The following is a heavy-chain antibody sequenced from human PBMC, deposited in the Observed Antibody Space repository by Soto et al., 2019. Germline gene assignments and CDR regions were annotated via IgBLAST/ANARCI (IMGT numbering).Heavy chain of an antibody. D-gene: IGHD2-2*01. Sequence: ASVKVSCKASGYTFTSCGISWVRQAPGQGLEWMGWISAYNGNTNYAQKLQGRVTMTTDTSTSTAYMELRSLRSDDTAVYYCARVRRYCSSTSCPHDYWGQGTLVTVSS. CDR3: ARVRRYCSSTSCPHDY. CDR1: GYTFTSCG. CDR2: ISAYNGNT. J-gene: IGHJ4*02. V-gene: IGHV1-18*01.